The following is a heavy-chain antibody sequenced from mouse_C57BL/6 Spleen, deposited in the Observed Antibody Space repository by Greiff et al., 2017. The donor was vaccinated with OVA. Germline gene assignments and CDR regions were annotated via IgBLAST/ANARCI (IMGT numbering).Heavy chain of an antibody. Sequence: VQLQQPGTELVKPGASVKLSCKASGYTFTSYWMHWVKQRPGQGLEWIGNINPSNGGTNYNEKFKSKATLTVDKSSSTAYMQLSSLTSEDSAVYYCAATTGVADWYFDVWGTGTTVTVSS. CDR3: AATTGVADWYFDV. V-gene: IGHV1-53*01. CDR2: INPSNGGT. CDR1: GYTFTSYW. D-gene: IGHD1-1*01. J-gene: IGHJ1*03.